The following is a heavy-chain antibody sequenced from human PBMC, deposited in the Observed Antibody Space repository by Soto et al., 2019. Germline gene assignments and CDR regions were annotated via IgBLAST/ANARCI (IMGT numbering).Heavy chain of an antibody. CDR1: GFTFSEYA. CDR2: VSANGAIT. CDR3: ARGDRVGSGSPASYYFSGLDV. J-gene: IGHJ6*02. V-gene: IGHV3-23*01. Sequence: EVKVLESGGDLVQPGGSLRLSCVASGFTFSEYAMTWVRQAPGKGLDWVSSVSANGAITYYADSVKGRFTISRDNSNNTLLLQMNSLRAEDTALYYCARGDRVGSGSPASYYFSGLDVWGQGTTVIVSS. D-gene: IGHD3-10*01.